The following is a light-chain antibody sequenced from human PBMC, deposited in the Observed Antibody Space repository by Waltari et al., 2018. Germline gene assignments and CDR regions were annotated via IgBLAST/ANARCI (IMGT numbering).Light chain of an antibody. J-gene: IGLJ2*01. CDR3: SSYGGSNNVL. Sequence: QSALTQPPSASGSPGQSVTIYCTGTSRDVGGIDYVSWYQLHPGKAPKLLIYEVAKRPSGVPDRFSGSKSANTASLTVSDLQPEDEADYYCSSYGGSNNVLFGGGTKLTVL. CDR2: EVA. CDR1: SRDVGGIDY. V-gene: IGLV2-8*01.